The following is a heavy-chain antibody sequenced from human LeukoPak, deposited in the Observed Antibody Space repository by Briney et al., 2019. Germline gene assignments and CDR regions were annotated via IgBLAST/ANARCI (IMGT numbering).Heavy chain of an antibody. D-gene: IGHD5-18*01. Sequence: GGSLRLSCAASGLTFSGYDMHWVRQAPGKGLEWVGRIKSKTDGGTTDYAAPVKGRFTISRDDLKNTLYLQMNSLKTEDTAVYYCTTVQGGYSYGIVDYWGQGTLVTVSS. CDR2: IKSKTDGGTT. J-gene: IGHJ4*02. CDR3: TTVQGGYSYGIVDY. V-gene: IGHV3-15*01. CDR1: GLTFSGYD.